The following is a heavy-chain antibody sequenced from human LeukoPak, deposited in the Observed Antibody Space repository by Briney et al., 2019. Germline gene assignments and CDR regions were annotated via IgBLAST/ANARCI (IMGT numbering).Heavy chain of an antibody. D-gene: IGHD4-17*01. CDR3: ARDRPPYGDYPGAHFDY. CDR2: ISAGGGST. J-gene: IGHJ4*02. V-gene: IGHV3-23*01. Sequence: GGSLRLSCAASGFTFSSYGMNWVRQAPGKGLEWVSAISAGGGSTYYADSVKGRFTISRDNSKNTLYLQMNSLRAEDTAVYYCARDRPPYGDYPGAHFDYWGQGTLVTVSS. CDR1: GFTFSSYG.